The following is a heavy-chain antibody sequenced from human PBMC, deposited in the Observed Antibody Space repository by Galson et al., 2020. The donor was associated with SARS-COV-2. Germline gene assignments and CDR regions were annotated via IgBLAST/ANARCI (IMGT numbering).Heavy chain of an antibody. CDR3: ARDTANFGVVIEPNDY. V-gene: IGHV1-18*04. CDR2: ISAYNGNT. CDR1: GYTFTSYG. Sequence: ASVKVSCKASGYTFTSYGISWVRQAPGQGLEWMGWISAYNGNTNYAQKLQGRVTMTTDTSTSTAYMERRSLRSDDTAVYYCARDTANFGVVIEPNDYWGQGTMVTVSS. J-gene: IGHJ4*02. D-gene: IGHD3-3*01.